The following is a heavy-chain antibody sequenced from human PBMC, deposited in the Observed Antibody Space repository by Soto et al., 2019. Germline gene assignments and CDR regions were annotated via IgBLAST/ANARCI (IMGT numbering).Heavy chain of an antibody. D-gene: IGHD4-17*01. V-gene: IGHV4-30-4*01. CDR2: INYSGYT. Sequence: SETLSLTCTVSGVSISSGGYYWSWIRQPPGEGLEWIGCINYSGYTSYTPSLKSRVTLSLDKSKNQFSLNLSSVTAADTAVYYCGRISSHGDYAYWGQGTLVTVSS. J-gene: IGHJ4*02. CDR3: GRISSHGDYAY. CDR1: GVSISSGGYY.